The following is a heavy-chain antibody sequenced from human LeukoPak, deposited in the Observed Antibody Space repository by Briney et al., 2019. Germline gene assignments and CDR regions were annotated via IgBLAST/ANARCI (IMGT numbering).Heavy chain of an antibody. CDR3: ARAASSRGYSGYDPPYYYYMDV. J-gene: IGHJ6*03. D-gene: IGHD5-12*01. V-gene: IGHV4-61*01. CDR1: GYSISSGYY. CDR2: IYYTGST. Sequence: SETLSLTCTVSGYSISSGYYWSWIRQPPGKGLEWIGYIYYTGSTSYNPSLKSRVTMSLDASKNQFSLELNSVTPADTAVYYCARAASSRGYSGYDPPYYYYMDVWGKGTTVTISS.